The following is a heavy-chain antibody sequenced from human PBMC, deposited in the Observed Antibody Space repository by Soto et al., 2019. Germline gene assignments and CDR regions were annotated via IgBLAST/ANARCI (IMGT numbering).Heavy chain of an antibody. CDR2: ISYDGGEK. CDR3: ASEAEENDC. V-gene: IGHV3-30-3*01. CDR1: GFTFSSYA. Sequence: QVQLVEPGGGVVQPGRSLRVSCAASGFTFSSYAIHWVRQAPGKGLEWVAVISYDGGEKYYADSVRGRFTISRDNSKKTLSLQMNGLRPEHTAVYFCASEAEENDCWGQGT. J-gene: IGHJ4*02.